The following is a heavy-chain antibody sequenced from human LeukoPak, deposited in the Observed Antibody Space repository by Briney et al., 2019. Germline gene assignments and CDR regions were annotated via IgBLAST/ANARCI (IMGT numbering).Heavy chain of an antibody. CDR1: GFTFSDYY. CDR3: AKDSSYYDSSGSFDY. D-gene: IGHD3-22*01. J-gene: IGHJ4*02. Sequence: GGSLRLSCAASGFTFSDYYMSWVRQAPGKGLEWVSAISGSGGSTYYADSVKGRFTISRDNSKNTLYLQMNSLRAEDTAVYYCAKDSSYYDSSGSFDYWGQGTLVTVSS. CDR2: ISGSGGST. V-gene: IGHV3-23*01.